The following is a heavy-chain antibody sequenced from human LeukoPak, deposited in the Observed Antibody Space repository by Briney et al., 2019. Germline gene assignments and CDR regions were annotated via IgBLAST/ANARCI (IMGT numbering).Heavy chain of an antibody. CDR2: IYPADSDT. J-gene: IGHJ4*02. V-gene: IGHV5-51*01. Sequence: ESLKISCKGSGYSFSNDWIGWVRQMPGKGLEWMGIIYPADSDTKYSPSFQGQVTISADKSISTAYLQWNSLGASDTAMYYCARRGCIGGTCYGYWGQGTLVTVSS. D-gene: IGHD2-15*01. CDR3: ARRGCIGGTCYGY. CDR1: GYSFSNDW.